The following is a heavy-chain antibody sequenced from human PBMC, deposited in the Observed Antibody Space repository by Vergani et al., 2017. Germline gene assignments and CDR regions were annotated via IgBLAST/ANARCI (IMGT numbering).Heavy chain of an antibody. CDR2: IIPIFGTA. CDR3: ARLSGRDDFWSGSRALGV. J-gene: IGHJ6*04. D-gene: IGHD3-3*01. V-gene: IGHV1-69*01. Sequence: QLVQSGPEVKKPGTSVKVSCKASGFTFTSSAMQWVRQARGQRLEWMGGIIPIFGTANYAQKFQGRVTITADESTSTAYMELSSLRSEDTAVYYCARLSGRDDFWSGSRALGVWGKGTTVTVSS. CDR1: GFTFTSSA.